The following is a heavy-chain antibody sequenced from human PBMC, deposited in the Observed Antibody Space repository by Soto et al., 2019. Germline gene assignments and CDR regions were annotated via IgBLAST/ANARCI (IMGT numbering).Heavy chain of an antibody. V-gene: IGHV1-69*01. CDR3: AREGSGYNF. Sequence: QVQLVQSGAELKKPGSSVKVSCKASGGSFSNFGISWVRQAPGQGLEWMGGIVPVFGRPNYAQRFRGRLTITAEESTSPGYTELISLRSEDPAVYYCAREGSGYNFWGQGTQVTVSS. CDR1: GGSFSNFG. J-gene: IGHJ4*02. D-gene: IGHD5-12*01. CDR2: IVPVFGRP.